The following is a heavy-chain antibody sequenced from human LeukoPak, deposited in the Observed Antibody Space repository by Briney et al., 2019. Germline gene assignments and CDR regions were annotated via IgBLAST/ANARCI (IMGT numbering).Heavy chain of an antibody. Sequence: GGSLRLSCAASGFTFSSYSMTWVRQAPGKGLEWVSSISSSSSYIYYADSVKGRFTISRDNAKNSLYLQMNSLRAEDTAVYYCAKDHPLLGDYTDVFDYWGQGTLVTVSS. CDR3: AKDHPLLGDYTDVFDY. CDR1: GFTFSSYS. J-gene: IGHJ4*02. CDR2: ISSSSSYI. D-gene: IGHD4-17*01. V-gene: IGHV3-21*01.